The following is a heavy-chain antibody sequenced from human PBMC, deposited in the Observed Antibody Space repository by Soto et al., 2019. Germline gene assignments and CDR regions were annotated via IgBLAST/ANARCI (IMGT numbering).Heavy chain of an antibody. CDR1: GYTFTGYY. CDR2: INPNSGGT. D-gene: IGHD4-4*01. Sequence: ASVKVSCKASGYTFTGYYMHWVRQAPGQGLEWMGWINPNSGGTNYAQKFQGWVTMTRDTSISTAYMELSRLRSDDTAVYYCAVSNPYLYYYGMDVWGQGTTVTVSS. V-gene: IGHV1-2*04. CDR3: AVSNPYLYYYGMDV. J-gene: IGHJ6*02.